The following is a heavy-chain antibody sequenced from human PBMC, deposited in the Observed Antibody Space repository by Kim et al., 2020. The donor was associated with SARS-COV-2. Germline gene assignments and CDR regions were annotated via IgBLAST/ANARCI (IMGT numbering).Heavy chain of an antibody. CDR2: ISGSGGST. D-gene: IGHD6-19*01. Sequence: GGSLRLSCAASGFTFSSYAMSWVRQAPGKGLEWVSAISGSGGSTYYADSVKGRFTISRDNSKNTLYLQMNSLRAEDTAVYYCANQKQWLGNFEYWGQGTLVTVSS. J-gene: IGHJ4*02. CDR3: ANQKQWLGNFEY. CDR1: GFTFSSYA. V-gene: IGHV3-23*01.